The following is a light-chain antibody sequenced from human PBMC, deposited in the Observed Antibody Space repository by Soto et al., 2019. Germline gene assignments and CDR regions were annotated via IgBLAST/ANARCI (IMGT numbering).Light chain of an antibody. CDR1: HSVSSR. Sequence: EIVMTQSPATLSVSPGERATLSCRASHSVSSRLAWYQQKPGQAPRLLIYGASTRATGLPARFSGSGSGTEFTLTFISLQSEDCAVYYCQHYTNWPLTFGGGTKVEIK. CDR3: QHYTNWPLT. CDR2: GAS. J-gene: IGKJ4*01. V-gene: IGKV3-15*01.